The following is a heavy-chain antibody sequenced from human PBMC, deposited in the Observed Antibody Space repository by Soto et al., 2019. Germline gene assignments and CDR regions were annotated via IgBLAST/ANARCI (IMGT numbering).Heavy chain of an antibody. J-gene: IGHJ4*02. D-gene: IGHD6-19*01. Sequence: EVQLVESGGGLVKPGGSLRLSCAASGFTFSSYSMNWVRQAQGKGLEWVSSISSSGSDIYYADSVKGRFTISRDNAKNSLYLQMNSLRAEDTAVYYCARWIAVAGTDYWGQGTLVTVSS. CDR1: GFTFSSYS. CDR3: ARWIAVAGTDY. CDR2: ISSSGSDI. V-gene: IGHV3-21*01.